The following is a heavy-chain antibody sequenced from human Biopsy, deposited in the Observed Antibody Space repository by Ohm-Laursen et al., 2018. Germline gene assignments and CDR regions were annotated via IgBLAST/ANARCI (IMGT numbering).Heavy chain of an antibody. CDR2: IYSGGNT. CDR1: GFSFSSNY. D-gene: IGHD1-1*01. J-gene: IGHJ4*02. CDR3: ATNLKVSPGLMNFDS. Sequence: SLRLSCTASGFSFSSNYMTWVRQAPGKGLECVSVIYSGGNTFYADSVKGRFTVSRDTSKNTIYLQMDSLRAEDTARYYCATNLKVSPGLMNFDSWGQGTLVTVSS. V-gene: IGHV3-53*01.